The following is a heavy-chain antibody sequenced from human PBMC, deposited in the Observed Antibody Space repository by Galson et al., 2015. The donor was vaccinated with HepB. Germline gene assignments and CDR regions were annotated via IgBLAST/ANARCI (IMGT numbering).Heavy chain of an antibody. CDR3: ARSWTTVTPRNGMDV. J-gene: IGHJ6*02. CDR2: RWYDGSNK. V-gene: IGHV3-33*01. Sequence: PLRLSGAAPGVTFSSYGMHWVGQAPGKGLEGVAVRWYDGSNKHSADSVKGLFTISRDNSKKALYLQMISLRAEDPAAYYGARSWTTVTPRNGMDVWGQGTTVTVSS. CDR1: GVTFSSYG. D-gene: IGHD4-11*01.